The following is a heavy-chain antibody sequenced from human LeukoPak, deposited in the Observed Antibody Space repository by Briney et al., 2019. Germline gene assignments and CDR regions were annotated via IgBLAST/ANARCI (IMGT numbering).Heavy chain of an antibody. CDR1: GFTFSSYW. Sequence: GGSLRLSCAASGFTFSSYWMSWVRQAPGKGLEWVANIKQDGSEKYYVDSVKGRFTISRDNAKNSLYLQMNSLRAEDTAVYYCARGSDAYYYYGMDVWGQGTTVTVS. CDR3: ARGSDAYYYYGMDV. CDR2: IKQDGSEK. J-gene: IGHJ6*02. V-gene: IGHV3-7*01.